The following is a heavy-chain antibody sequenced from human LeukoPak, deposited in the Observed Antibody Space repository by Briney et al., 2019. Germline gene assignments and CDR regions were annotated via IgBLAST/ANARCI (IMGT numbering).Heavy chain of an antibody. Sequence: PGGSLRLSCAASGLTFSSYAMNWVRQASGKGLEWVSGITDNGRKTYYADSVKGRFSISRDNSKNTLYLQMSDLRAEDTAVYYCAKITVATTPNCWGQGTLVTVSS. CDR1: GLTFSSYA. D-gene: IGHD3-10*01. CDR2: ITDNGRKT. J-gene: IGHJ4*02. V-gene: IGHV3-23*01. CDR3: AKITVATTPNC.